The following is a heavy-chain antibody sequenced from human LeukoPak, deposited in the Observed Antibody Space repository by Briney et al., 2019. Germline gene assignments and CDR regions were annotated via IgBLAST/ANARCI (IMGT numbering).Heavy chain of an antibody. J-gene: IGHJ4*02. Sequence: ASVKVSCKASGYTFTGYYMHWVRQAPGQGLEWMGWINPNSGGTSYAQKFQGRVTMTRDTSISTAYMELSRLRSDDTAVYYWARAKSLITGTPNFDYWGQGTLVTVSS. CDR2: INPNSGGT. V-gene: IGHV1-2*02. D-gene: IGHD1-7*01. CDR3: ARAKSLITGTPNFDY. CDR1: GYTFTGYY.